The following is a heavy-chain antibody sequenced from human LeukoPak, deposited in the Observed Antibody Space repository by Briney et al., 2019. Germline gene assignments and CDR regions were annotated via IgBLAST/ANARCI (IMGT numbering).Heavy chain of an antibody. Sequence: PGGSLRLSCAASGFTFSSYAMSWVRQAPGKGLEWVSAISGSGGSTYYADSVKGRFTISRDNSKNTLYLQMNSLRAEDTAVYYCAKDTAVAGIMLGPFDYWGRGTLVTVSS. CDR2: ISGSGGST. CDR1: GFTFSSYA. V-gene: IGHV3-23*01. J-gene: IGHJ4*02. D-gene: IGHD6-19*01. CDR3: AKDTAVAGIMLGPFDY.